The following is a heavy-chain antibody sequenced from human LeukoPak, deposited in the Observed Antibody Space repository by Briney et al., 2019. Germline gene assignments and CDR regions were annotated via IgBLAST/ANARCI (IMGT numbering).Heavy chain of an antibody. CDR2: MNPNSGNT. CDR1: GYTFTSYD. D-gene: IGHD2-2*01. V-gene: IGHV1-8*03. J-gene: IGHJ3*02. Sequence: ASVKVSCKASGYTFTSYDINWVRQATGQGLEWMGWMNPNSGNTGYAQKFQGRVTITRNTSISTAYMELSSLRSEDTAVYYCARDSCSSTSCYWLHAFDIWGQGTMVTVSS. CDR3: ARDSCSSTSCYWLHAFDI.